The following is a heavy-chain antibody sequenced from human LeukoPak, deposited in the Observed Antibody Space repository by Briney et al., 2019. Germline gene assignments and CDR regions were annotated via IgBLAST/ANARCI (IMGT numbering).Heavy chain of an antibody. Sequence: GGSLRLSCVVSGFTFSTMTINWVRQAPGKGLEWISSISSSSSIYYADSVEGRFTVSRDNAKNSLYLQLNSLRAEDTAVYYCARGDWDYYYYALDVWGKGTTVTVSS. V-gene: IGHV3-21*04. D-gene: IGHD3-16*01. CDR3: ARGDWDYYYYALDV. CDR1: GFTFSTMT. J-gene: IGHJ6*04. CDR2: ISSSSSI.